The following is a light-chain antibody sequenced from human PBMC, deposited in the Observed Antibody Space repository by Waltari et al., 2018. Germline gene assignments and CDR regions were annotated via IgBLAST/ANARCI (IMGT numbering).Light chain of an antibody. V-gene: IGKV1-5*03. Sequence: DIQMTQSPSTLSASVGDAVTITCRASQSIEAYLAWYQHKAGKPPKLLIYRASNLYRGVPSRFSARGSGTVFTLTISGLESDDFATYYCQQYDDWPPAYTFGQGTKLEIK. J-gene: IGKJ2*01. CDR1: QSIEAY. CDR3: QQYDDWPPAYT. CDR2: RAS.